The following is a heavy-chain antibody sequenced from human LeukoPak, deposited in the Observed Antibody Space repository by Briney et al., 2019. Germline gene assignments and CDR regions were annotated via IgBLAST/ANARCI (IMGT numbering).Heavy chain of an antibody. CDR1: GGSIGSFF. J-gene: IGHJ4*02. CDR2: IHYSGST. D-gene: IGHD1-26*01. CDR3: ARGVNSGYFDY. Sequence: SETLSLTCTVSGGSIGSFFWSWIRQPPGKALEWIGYIHYSGSTNYNPSLKSRVTISVDTSKNQFSLKLTSVTAADTAVYYCARGVNSGYFDYCGQGTLVTVSS. V-gene: IGHV4-59*01.